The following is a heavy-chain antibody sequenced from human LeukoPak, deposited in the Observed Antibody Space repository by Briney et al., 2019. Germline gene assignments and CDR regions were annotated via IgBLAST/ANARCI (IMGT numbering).Heavy chain of an antibody. D-gene: IGHD3-10*01. CDR3: ARDRDYGSGSYYFDY. V-gene: IGHV3-30*04. J-gene: IGHJ4*02. CDR1: GFTFSSYA. CDR2: ISYDGSNK. Sequence: PGRSLRLSCAASGFTFSSYAMHWVRQAPGKGLEWVAVISYDGSNKYYADSVKGRFTIPRDNSKNTLYLQMNSLRAEDTAVYYCARDRDYGSGSYYFDYWGQGTLVTVSS.